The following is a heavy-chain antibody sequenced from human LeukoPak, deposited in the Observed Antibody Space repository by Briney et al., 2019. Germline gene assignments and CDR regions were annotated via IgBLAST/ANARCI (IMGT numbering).Heavy chain of an antibody. CDR1: GFTFSSYS. CDR2: ISSSSSYI. J-gene: IGHJ5*02. CDR3: AGHTGLAALGFDP. D-gene: IGHD2-15*01. Sequence: GGSLRLSCAASGFTFSSYSMNWVRQAPGKGLEWVSSISSSSSYIYYADSVKGRFTISRDNAKNSLYLQMNSLRAEDTAVYYCAGHTGLAALGFDPWGQGTLVTVSS. V-gene: IGHV3-21*01.